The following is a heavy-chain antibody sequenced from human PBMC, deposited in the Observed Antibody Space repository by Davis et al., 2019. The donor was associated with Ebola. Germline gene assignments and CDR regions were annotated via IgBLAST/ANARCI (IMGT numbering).Heavy chain of an antibody. Sequence: PGGSLRLSCAASGFTFSSYNMNWVRQAPGKGLEWVSYISTSSITKYYADSVKGRFTISRDNSKNTLYLQMNSLRAEDTAVYYCAKDVSWSWGQGTLVTVSS. CDR2: ISTSSITK. J-gene: IGHJ5*02. CDR3: AKDVSWS. D-gene: IGHD2-21*01. V-gene: IGHV3-48*01. CDR1: GFTFSSYN.